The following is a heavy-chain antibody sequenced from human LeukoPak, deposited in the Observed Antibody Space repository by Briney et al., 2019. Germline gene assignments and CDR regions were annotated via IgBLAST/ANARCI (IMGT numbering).Heavy chain of an antibody. V-gene: IGHV3-33*01. CDR3: VSRSPALDY. CDR1: GFTFSSYG. J-gene: IGHJ4*02. Sequence: GGSLRLSCAASGFTFSSYGMHWVRQAPGKGLEWVAVIWYDGSNKYYADSVKGRFTISRDNSKNTLYLQMNSLRADDTAVYYCVSRSPALDYWGQGTLVTVSS. CDR2: IWYDGSNK. D-gene: IGHD2-2*01.